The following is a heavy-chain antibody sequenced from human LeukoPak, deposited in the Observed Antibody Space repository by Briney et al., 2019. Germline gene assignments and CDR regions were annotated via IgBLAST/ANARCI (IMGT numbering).Heavy chain of an antibody. CDR2: INHSGST. Sequence: SETLSLTCAVYGGSFSGYYWSWIRQPPGKGLEWIGEINHSGSTNYNLSLKSRVTISVDTSKNQFSLKLSSVTAADTAVYYCARGYCSGGSCYSQFADHWGQGTLVTVSS. CDR1: GGSFSGYY. CDR3: ARGYCSGGSCYSQFADH. D-gene: IGHD2-15*01. V-gene: IGHV4-34*01. J-gene: IGHJ4*02.